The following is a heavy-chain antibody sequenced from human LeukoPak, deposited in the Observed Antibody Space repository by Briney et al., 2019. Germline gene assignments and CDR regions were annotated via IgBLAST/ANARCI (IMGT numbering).Heavy chain of an antibody. D-gene: IGHD3-3*01. CDR1: GNRFTTYW. Sequence: GEALKISCKGYGNRFTTYWIGWVRQVPGKGLEWMGLIHHRDSGTRYSPSFQGQVTISADKSINTSYLQWSSLKASDTAIYYCARSYYDFWSGYPPCWFDSWGQGTLVIVSS. V-gene: IGHV5-51*01. CDR2: IHHRDSGT. J-gene: IGHJ5*01. CDR3: ARSYYDFWSGYPPCWFDS.